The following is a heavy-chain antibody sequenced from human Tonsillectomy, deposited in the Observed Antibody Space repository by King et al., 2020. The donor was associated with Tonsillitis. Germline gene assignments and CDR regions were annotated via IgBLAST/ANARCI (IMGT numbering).Heavy chain of an antibody. Sequence: VQLVESGGGLVQPGGSLRLSCAASGFTFSSYWMSWVRQAPGKGLEWGANIDKGGSENFYVDSVKGRFTISRDNAKNSLYLQMNSLRAEDTAVYYCATFWISYFDSWGQGTLVTVSS. CDR3: ATFWISYFDS. CDR1: GFTFSSYW. J-gene: IGHJ4*02. V-gene: IGHV3-7*01. D-gene: IGHD3-3*01. CDR2: IDKGGSEN.